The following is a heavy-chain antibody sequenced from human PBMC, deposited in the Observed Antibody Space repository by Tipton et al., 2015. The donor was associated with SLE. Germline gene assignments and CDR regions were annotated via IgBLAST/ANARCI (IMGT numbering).Heavy chain of an antibody. J-gene: IGHJ3*02. Sequence: TLSLTCTVSGGSIHTYYWSWIRQPPGKGLEWIGSVFYSGSTNYSPSLKSRVTISLDTSKNQFSLRLRSVTAADTAVYYCARPIAAAGPDDAFDIWGQGTMVTVSS. CDR3: ARPIAAAGPDDAFDI. D-gene: IGHD6-13*01. CDR1: GGSIHTYY. V-gene: IGHV4-59*01. CDR2: VFYSGST.